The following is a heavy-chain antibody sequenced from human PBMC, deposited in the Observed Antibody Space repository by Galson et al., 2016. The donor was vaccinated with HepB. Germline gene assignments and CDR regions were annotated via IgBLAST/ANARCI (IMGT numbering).Heavy chain of an antibody. D-gene: IGHD3-22*01. CDR3: AKDLRSMIVTVMPDALDI. V-gene: IGHV3-9*01. J-gene: IGHJ3*02. CDR2: VSWRSVSI. CDR1: GFTFDDYA. Sequence: SLRLSCGASGFTFDDYAMHWVRQVPGKGLEWVSGVSWRSVSIEYADSVKGRVTISRDNAKNSLYLQMNSLRPEDTALHYCAKDLRSMIVTVMPDALDIWGQGTMVIVSS.